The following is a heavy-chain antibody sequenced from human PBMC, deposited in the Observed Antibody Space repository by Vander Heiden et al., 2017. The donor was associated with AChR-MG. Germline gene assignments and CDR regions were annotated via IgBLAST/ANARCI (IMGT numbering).Heavy chain of an antibody. J-gene: IGHJ3*02. CDR1: GGSFSGYY. CDR2: INHSGST. CDR3: ARAGGSYGDAFDI. Sequence: HVQLQQWGAGLFKPSETPSLTCAVYGGSFSGYYWSWIRQPPGKGLEWIGEINHSGSTNYNPSLKSRVTISVDTSKNQFSMKLSSVTAADTAVYYCARAGGSYGDAFDIWGQGTMVTVSS. D-gene: IGHD1-26*01. V-gene: IGHV4-34*01.